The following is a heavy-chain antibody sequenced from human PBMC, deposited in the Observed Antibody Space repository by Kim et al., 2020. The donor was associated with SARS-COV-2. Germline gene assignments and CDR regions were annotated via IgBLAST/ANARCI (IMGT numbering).Heavy chain of an antibody. CDR2: INHSGRT. CDR3: ARARREWLRLEYHYYMDV. CDR1: GGSFSGYY. V-gene: IGHV4-34*01. D-gene: IGHD5-12*01. Sequence: SETLSLTCAVYGGSFSGYYWSWIRQPPGKGLEWIGQINHSGRTNYNPSLKSRLTISVDTSKNQFSLKLSSVTAADTAVYYCARARREWLRLEYHYYMDVWGKGTTVTVSS. J-gene: IGHJ6*03.